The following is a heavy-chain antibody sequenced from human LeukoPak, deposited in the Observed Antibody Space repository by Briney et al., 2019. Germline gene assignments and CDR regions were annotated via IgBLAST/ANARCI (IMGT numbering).Heavy chain of an antibody. V-gene: IGHV4-38-2*02. J-gene: IGHJ5*02. Sequence: PSETLSLTCTVSGYSISSGYFWGWIRQPPGKGLEWIGTIYNSGSTYYNASLESRVTISVDTSKNQFSLKLSSVTAADTAVYYCARAYSSSWYFNWFDPWGQGTLVTVST. CDR2: IYNSGST. CDR1: GYSISSGYF. D-gene: IGHD6-13*01. CDR3: ARAYSSSWYFNWFDP.